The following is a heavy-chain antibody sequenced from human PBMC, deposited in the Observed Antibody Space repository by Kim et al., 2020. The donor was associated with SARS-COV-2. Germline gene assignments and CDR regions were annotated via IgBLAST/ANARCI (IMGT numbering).Heavy chain of an antibody. CDR3: AWGANLGNYGCFDY. CDR2: ISSSGITI. Sequence: GGSLRLSCAASGFSFSSYEMNWVRQAPGKGLEWLSYISSSGITIYYEDSVNGRFTISRDNAKNSMYLQMNSLRAEGTAVYYCAWGANLGNYGCFDYWGQGTLVTVSS. D-gene: IGHD1-7*01. CDR1: GFSFSSYE. J-gene: IGHJ4*02. V-gene: IGHV3-48*03.